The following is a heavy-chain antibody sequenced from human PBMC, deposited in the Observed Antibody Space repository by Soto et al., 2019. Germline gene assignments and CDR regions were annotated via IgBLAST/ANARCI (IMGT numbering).Heavy chain of an antibody. CDR2: INAGNCNT. CDR3: ARAVAVPADFDY. D-gene: IGHD6-19*01. J-gene: IGHJ4*02. CDR1: GYTFTGYA. V-gene: IGHV1-3*05. Sequence: QVQLVQSGAEEKKPGASVKVSCKASGYTFTGYAMHWVRQAPGQRLERMGWINAGNCNTKYSQKFQGRVTITRETSASPAYIELSCLRSEDTAVYYCARAVAVPADFDYWGQGTLVTVSS.